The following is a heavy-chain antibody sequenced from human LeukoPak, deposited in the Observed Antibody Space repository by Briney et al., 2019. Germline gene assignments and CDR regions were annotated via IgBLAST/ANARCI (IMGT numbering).Heavy chain of an antibody. Sequence: SETLSLTCTVSGGSISNYYWSWIRQPPGKGLEWIGYIYYSGSTNYNPSLKSRVTISVDTYKNQFSLKLSSVTAADTAVYYCARDNIYSYGRYFDYWGQGTLVTVSS. CDR2: IYYSGST. D-gene: IGHD5-18*01. CDR1: GGSISNYY. CDR3: ARDNIYSYGRYFDY. J-gene: IGHJ4*02. V-gene: IGHV4-59*01.